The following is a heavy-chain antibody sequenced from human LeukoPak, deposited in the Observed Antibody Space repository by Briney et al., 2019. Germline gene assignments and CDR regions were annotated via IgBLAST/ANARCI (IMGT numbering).Heavy chain of an antibody. V-gene: IGHV3-30*18. CDR3: AKAPQTEYYFDY. D-gene: IGHD1-1*01. J-gene: IGHJ4*02. Sequence: GGSLRLSCAASGFTFSSYGMPWVRQAPGKGLEWVAVISYDGSNKYYADSVKGRFTISRDNSKNTLYLQMNSLRAEDTAVYYCAKAPQTEYYFDYWGQGTLVTVSS. CDR2: ISYDGSNK. CDR1: GFTFSSYG.